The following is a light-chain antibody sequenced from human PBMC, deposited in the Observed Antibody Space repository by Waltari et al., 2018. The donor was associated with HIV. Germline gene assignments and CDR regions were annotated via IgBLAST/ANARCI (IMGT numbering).Light chain of an antibody. CDR3: MQTVELPYT. Sequence: MMTQTPLSLSVTPGQPASISCRSSRSPTYTDGKTHLYWLLLRPGQPPHLLVYEVSKRFSGVPERFSGSGSGTDFTLHIRRVEAEDVGVYYCMQTVELPYTFGQGTKLEIK. V-gene: IGKV2D-29*01. J-gene: IGKJ2*01. CDR1: RSPTYTDGKTH. CDR2: EVS.